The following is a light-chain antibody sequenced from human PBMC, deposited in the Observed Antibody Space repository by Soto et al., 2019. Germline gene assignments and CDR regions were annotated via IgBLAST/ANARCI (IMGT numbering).Light chain of an antibody. V-gene: IGKV3-20*01. J-gene: IGKJ2*01. Sequence: EIVLTQSPGTLSLSPGERATLSCKASQSVSSSHLAWYQQKVGQPPRLLLHETSTRATGVPDRFSGSGSGTDFTLTISRLEPDDFAMYYCQQFGNSLYTFGQGTKLEI. CDR3: QQFGNSLYT. CDR2: ETS. CDR1: QSVSSSH.